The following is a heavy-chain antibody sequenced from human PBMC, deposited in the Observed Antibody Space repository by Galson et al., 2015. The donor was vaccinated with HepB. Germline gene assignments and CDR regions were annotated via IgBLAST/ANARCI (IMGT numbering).Heavy chain of an antibody. Sequence: QSGAEVKKPGESLKISCQASGYTFTNYWIGWVRQMPGKGLEWMGIIYPRDSDTRYSPSFQGQVTISADKSVSTAYLQWSSLKASDTTMYYCASPGVGIAAAHAFDAFDIWGQGTMVTVSS. V-gene: IGHV5-51*01. CDR1: GYTFTNYW. D-gene: IGHD6-13*01. CDR3: ASPGVGIAAAHAFDAFDI. J-gene: IGHJ3*02. CDR2: IYPRDSDT.